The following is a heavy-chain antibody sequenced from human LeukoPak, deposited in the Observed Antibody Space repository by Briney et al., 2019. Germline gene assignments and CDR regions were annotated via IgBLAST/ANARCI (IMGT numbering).Heavy chain of an antibody. Sequence: GSLRLSCAASGFTFSSYRMNGVRQAPGKGVEWVSFISSSSSYIYYADSVKGRFTISRDNAKNSLDLQMNSLRAEDTAVYYCARDQWTRDYWGQGTLVTVSS. CDR1: GFTFSSYR. CDR3: ARDQWTRDY. J-gene: IGHJ4*02. CDR2: ISSSSSYI. V-gene: IGHV3-21*01. D-gene: IGHD3/OR15-3a*01.